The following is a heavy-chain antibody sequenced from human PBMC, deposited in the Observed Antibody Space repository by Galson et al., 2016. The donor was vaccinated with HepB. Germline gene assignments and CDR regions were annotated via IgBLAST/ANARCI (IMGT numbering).Heavy chain of an antibody. CDR2: ISYDGTKK. J-gene: IGHJ6*02. CDR1: GLTFSNYA. CDR3: AREGPSYSGMDV. Sequence: SLRLSCAASGLTFSNYAFHWVRQAPGKGLEWVAIISYDGTKKYYADSVRGRFTFSRDNSRNTLSLQMDSLTVEDTAVYYCAREGPSYSGMDVWGRGTTVTVFS. V-gene: IGHV3-30*04.